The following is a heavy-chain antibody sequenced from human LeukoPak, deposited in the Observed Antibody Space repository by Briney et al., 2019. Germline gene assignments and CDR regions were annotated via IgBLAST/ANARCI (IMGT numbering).Heavy chain of an antibody. V-gene: IGHV4-59*12. D-gene: IGHD2-15*01. J-gene: IGHJ4*02. Sequence: SETLSLTCTVSGGSISSYYWSWIRQPPGKGLEWIGYIYYSGSTNYNPSLKSRVTISVDTSKNQFSLKLSSVTAADTAVYYCARGWLKYCSGGSCSPFDYWGQGTLVTVSS. CDR2: IYYSGST. CDR1: GGSISSYY. CDR3: ARGWLKYCSGGSCSPFDY.